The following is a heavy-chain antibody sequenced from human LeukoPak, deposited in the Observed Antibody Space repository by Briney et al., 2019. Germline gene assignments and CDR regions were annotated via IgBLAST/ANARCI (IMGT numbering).Heavy chain of an antibody. Sequence: GRSLRLSCTASGFTFRDFAMHWVRQAPGKGLEWVAVISYDGDYQYYADSVKGRFTISRDSSKNTVYLQMSSLRPEDTAVYYCARDSYDYGDYGNSFDYWGQGTLVTVSS. CDR1: GFTFRDFA. D-gene: IGHD4-17*01. CDR3: ARDSYDYGDYGNSFDY. J-gene: IGHJ4*02. V-gene: IGHV3-30*04. CDR2: ISYDGDYQ.